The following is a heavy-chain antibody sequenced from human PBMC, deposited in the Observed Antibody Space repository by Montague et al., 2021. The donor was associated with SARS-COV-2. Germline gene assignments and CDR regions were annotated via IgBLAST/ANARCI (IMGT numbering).Heavy chain of an antibody. V-gene: IGHV4-59*08. J-gene: IGHJ5*02. CDR3: AGHGNTMFRGVIINEGWFDP. CDR2: INYIGST. D-gene: IGHD3-10*01. Sequence: SETLSLTCTVSGGSISSYYWSWIRQPPGGGLEWIAYINYIGSTXXXPSXXXRVTISVDTSKTQFSLYLSPVTAADTAVYYCAGHGNTMFRGVIINEGWFDPWGQGTLVTVSS. CDR1: GGSISSYY.